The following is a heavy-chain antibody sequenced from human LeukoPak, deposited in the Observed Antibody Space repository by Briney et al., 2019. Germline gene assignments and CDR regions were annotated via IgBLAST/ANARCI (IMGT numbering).Heavy chain of an antibody. CDR2: TYYRSKWYN. CDR3: ARELLLWFGESGWVDY. D-gene: IGHD3-10*01. V-gene: IGHV6-1*01. J-gene: IGHJ4*02. Sequence: SQTLSLTCAISGDSVSSNSAAWNWIRQSPSRGLEWLGRTYYRSKWYNDYAVSVKSRITINPDTSKNQFSLQLNSVTPEDTAVYYCARELLLWFGESGWVDYWGQGTLVTVSS. CDR1: GDSVSSNSAA.